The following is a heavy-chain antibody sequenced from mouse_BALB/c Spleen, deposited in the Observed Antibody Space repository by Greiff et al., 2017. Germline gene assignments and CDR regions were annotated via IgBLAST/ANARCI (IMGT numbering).Heavy chain of an antibody. J-gene: IGHJ4*01. D-gene: IGHD2-1*01. CDR3: TRIYYGNYVYAMDY. CDR2: IYPSDSYT. CDR1: GYTFTSYW. V-gene: IGHV1-69*02. Sequence: VKLQESGAELVRPGASVKLSCKASGYTFTSYWINWVKQRPGQGLEWIGNIYPSDSYTNYNQKFKDKATLTVDKSSSTAYMQLSSPTSEDSAVYYCTRIYYGNYVYAMDYWGQGTSVTVSS.